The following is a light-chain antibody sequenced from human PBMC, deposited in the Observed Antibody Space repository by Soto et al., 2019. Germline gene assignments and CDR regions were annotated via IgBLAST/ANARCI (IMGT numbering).Light chain of an antibody. CDR2: GAS. J-gene: IGKJ5*01. V-gene: IGKV3-20*01. CDR3: QQYGSFHLT. Sequence: EIVLTQSPGTLSLSPGERATLSYRASQSVSSSYLAWYQQKPGQAPRLLIYGASSRATGIPDRFSGSGSGTDFTLTISRLEPEDFAVYYCQQYGSFHLTFGQGTRLEIK. CDR1: QSVSSSY.